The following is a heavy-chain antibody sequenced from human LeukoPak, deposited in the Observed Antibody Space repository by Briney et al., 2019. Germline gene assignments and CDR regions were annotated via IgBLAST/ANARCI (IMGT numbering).Heavy chain of an antibody. Sequence: GGSLRLSCAASGFTFSNYAMIWLRQAPGGGRVWVSAISGRGDKTYHADSVKGRFTISRDNSRNTLSLQANSLRAEDTAVYYCAKDTSAWWYHRAYMDVWGKGTTVTVSS. CDR3: AKDTSAWWYHRAYMDV. CDR1: GFTFSNYA. CDR2: ISGRGDKT. D-gene: IGHD2-15*01. J-gene: IGHJ6*03. V-gene: IGHV3-23*01.